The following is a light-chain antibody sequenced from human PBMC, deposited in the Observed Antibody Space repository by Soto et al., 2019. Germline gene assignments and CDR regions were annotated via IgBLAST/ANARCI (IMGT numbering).Light chain of an antibody. CDR1: QSISSW. J-gene: IGKJ1*01. CDR2: KAS. Sequence: DIQMTQSPSTLSASVGDRVTITCRASQSISSWLAWYQQKPGKAPKLLIYKASSLESGVPSRFSGSGSGKEFTLTISSLQPDDFATYYFQQYNSDSWTFGQGTKVEIK. CDR3: QQYNSDSWT. V-gene: IGKV1-5*03.